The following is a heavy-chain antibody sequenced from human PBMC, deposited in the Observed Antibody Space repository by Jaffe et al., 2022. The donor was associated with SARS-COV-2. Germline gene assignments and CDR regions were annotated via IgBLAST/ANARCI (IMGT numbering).Heavy chain of an antibody. CDR3: ARDGAYSSSWYWGYYFDY. D-gene: IGHD6-13*01. CDR2: ISYDGSNK. Sequence: QVQLVESGGGVVQPGRSLRLSCAASGFTFSSYAMHWVRQAPGKGLEWVAVISYDGSNKYYADSVKGRFTISRDNSKNTLYLQMNSLRAEDTAVYYCARDGAYSSSWYWGYYFDYWGQGTLVTVSS. V-gene: IGHV3-30-3*01. CDR1: GFTFSSYA. J-gene: IGHJ4*02.